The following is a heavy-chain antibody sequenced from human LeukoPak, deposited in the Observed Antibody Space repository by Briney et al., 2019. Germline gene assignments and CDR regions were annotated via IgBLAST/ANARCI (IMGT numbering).Heavy chain of an antibody. J-gene: IGHJ4*02. CDR1: GYSFPSYW. V-gene: IGHV5-51*01. Sequence: GEPLKISCKGSGYSFPSYWIGWVRQMPRKGLEWMGIIYPGDSDTRYSPSFQGQVTISAYKSLSTAYLQWSSLKASDTAMYYCARIGAKKYDFWSGYYKGGFDYWGQGTLVTVSS. CDR3: ARIGAKKYDFWSGYYKGGFDY. CDR2: IYPGDSDT. D-gene: IGHD3-3*01.